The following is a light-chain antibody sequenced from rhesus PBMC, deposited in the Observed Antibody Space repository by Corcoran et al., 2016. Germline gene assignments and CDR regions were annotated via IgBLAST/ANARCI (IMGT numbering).Light chain of an antibody. CDR3: QQYYSTPYS. Sequence: DIVITQSPDSLAVSLGERVTINCKSSQRLLYSSKNKNYSAWYQQKPGQAPKLFIYWASTRESGVPNRCSGTGSGTDFTLPISVLQAEDVAVYYCQQYYSTPYSFGQGTKVEIK. CDR1: QRLLYSSKNKNY. CDR2: WAS. V-gene: IGKV4-1*01. J-gene: IGKJ2*01.